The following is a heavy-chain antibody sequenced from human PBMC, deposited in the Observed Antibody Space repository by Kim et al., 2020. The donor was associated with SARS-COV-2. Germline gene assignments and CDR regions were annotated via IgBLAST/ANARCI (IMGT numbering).Heavy chain of an antibody. Sequence: GGSLRLSCATSGFTFSAYDMNWVRQAPEKGLEWLSFITKSSTTIYYADSVEGRFTISRDNAKNSLFLQMNSLRDEDTALYYCVRDRMGGAFDMWGQGTMV. CDR3: VRDRMGGAFDM. CDR2: ITKSSTTI. D-gene: IGHD3-16*01. V-gene: IGHV3-48*02. CDR1: GFTFSAYD. J-gene: IGHJ3*02.